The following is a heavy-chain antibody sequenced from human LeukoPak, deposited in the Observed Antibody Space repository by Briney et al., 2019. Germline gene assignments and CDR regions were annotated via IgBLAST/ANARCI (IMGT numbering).Heavy chain of an antibody. J-gene: IGHJ5*02. CDR1: GFTFSSYA. CDR2: ISGSGGST. Sequence: GGSLRLSCAASGFTFSSYAMSWVRQAPGKGLEWVSAISGSGGSTYYADSVKGRFTISRDNFKNTLYLQMNSLRAEDTAVYYCAKSSSGDYDTGANWFDPWGQGTLVTVSS. CDR3: AKSSSGDYDTGANWFDP. V-gene: IGHV3-23*01. D-gene: IGHD4-17*01.